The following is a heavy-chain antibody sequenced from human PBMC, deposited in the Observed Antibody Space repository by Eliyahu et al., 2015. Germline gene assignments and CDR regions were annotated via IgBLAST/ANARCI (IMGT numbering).Heavy chain of an antibody. CDR1: GFXFXXYE. V-gene: IGHV3-48*03. Sequence: EVQLVXSGGGLVQPGGSLRLSCXASGFXFXXYEMNWVRQAPGKGLEWVSYISSSGSTIYYADSVKGRFTISRDNAKNSLYLQMNSLRAEDTAVYYCARGEHYDSSAPARYWGQGTLVTVSS. J-gene: IGHJ4*02. CDR2: ISSSGSTI. D-gene: IGHD3-22*01. CDR3: ARGEHYDSSAPARY.